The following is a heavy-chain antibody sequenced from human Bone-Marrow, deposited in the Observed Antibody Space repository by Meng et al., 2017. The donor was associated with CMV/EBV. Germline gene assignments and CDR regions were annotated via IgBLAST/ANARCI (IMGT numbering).Heavy chain of an antibody. V-gene: IGHV1-2*02. CDR3: ARDTRRPAYYFDY. CDR2: INPNGGAT. CDR1: GYTFTGYY. Sequence: ASVKVSCKASGYTFTGYYMHWVRQDPGQGLEYIGWINPNGGATGYTQKFQGRVTMTRDTSISTAYMELSRLTSDDTAKYYCARDTRRPAYYFDYWVPGTLVTVSS. J-gene: IGHJ4*02.